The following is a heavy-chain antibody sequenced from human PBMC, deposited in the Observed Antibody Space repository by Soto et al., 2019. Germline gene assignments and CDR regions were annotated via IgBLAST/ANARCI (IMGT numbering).Heavy chain of an antibody. J-gene: IGHJ4*02. D-gene: IGHD2-15*01. CDR3: TFCPYCSGGSCYFGDY. CDR1: GFTFSNAW. CDR2: IKSKTDGGTT. Sequence: EVQLVESGGGLVKPGGSLRLSCAASGFTFSNAWMSWVRQAPGKGLEWVGRIKSKTDGGTTDYAAPVKGRFTISRDDSKNTLYLQMNSLKTEDTAVYYCTFCPYCSGGSCYFGDYWGQGTLVTVSS. V-gene: IGHV3-15*01.